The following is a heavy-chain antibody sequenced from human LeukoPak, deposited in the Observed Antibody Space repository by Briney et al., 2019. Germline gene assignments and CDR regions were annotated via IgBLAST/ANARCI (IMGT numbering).Heavy chain of an antibody. J-gene: IGHJ4*02. Sequence: SETLSLTCTVSGGSINSYYWSWIRQPPGKGLEWIGYIYYSGSTNYNPSLKSRVTISVDTSKNQFSLKLSSVTAADTAVYYCARGFDYGAVYWGQGTLVTVSS. CDR1: GGSINSYY. D-gene: IGHD4-17*01. V-gene: IGHV4-59*01. CDR3: ARGFDYGAVY. CDR2: IYYSGST.